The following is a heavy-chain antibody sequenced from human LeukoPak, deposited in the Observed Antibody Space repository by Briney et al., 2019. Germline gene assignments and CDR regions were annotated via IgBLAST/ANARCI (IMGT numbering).Heavy chain of an antibody. CDR1: GGSISSYY. V-gene: IGHV4-59*01. D-gene: IGHD3-9*01. J-gene: IGHJ4*02. CDR3: ARDPGDTDWYNFDF. CDR2: IYTSGST. Sequence: PSETLSLTCTVSGGSISSYYWSWIRQPPGKGLEWIGYIYTSGSTNYNPSYKSRVTVSLEMSKNQFSLSLSSVAAADTAVYYCARDPGDTDWYNFDFWGQGILVTVSS.